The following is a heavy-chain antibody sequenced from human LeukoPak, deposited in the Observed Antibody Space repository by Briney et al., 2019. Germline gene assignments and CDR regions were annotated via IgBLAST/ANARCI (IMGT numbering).Heavy chain of an antibody. J-gene: IGHJ4*02. Sequence: GAAVKVSCKASGDTFTSYEINWVRQATGQGFERMGWMNPKNGKTGYAQKFQGRVTMTRDTSISTAYMELSSLGFEDTAVYYCARRTWFGDHVGDFDYWGQGTLVTVSS. CDR3: ARRTWFGDHVGDFDY. CDR1: GDTFTSYE. CDR2: MNPKNGKT. D-gene: IGHD3-10*01. V-gene: IGHV1-8*01.